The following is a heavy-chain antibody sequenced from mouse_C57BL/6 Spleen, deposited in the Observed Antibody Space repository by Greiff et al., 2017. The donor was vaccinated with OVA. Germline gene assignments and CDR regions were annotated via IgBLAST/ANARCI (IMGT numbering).Heavy chain of an antibody. J-gene: IGHJ4*01. D-gene: IGHD2-3*01. CDR3: ARYDGYPLYYAMDY. V-gene: IGHV1-4*01. Sequence: QVQLKQSGAELARPGASVKMSCKASGYTFTSYTMHWVKQRPGQGLEWIGYINPSSGYTKYNQKFKDKATLTADKSSSTAYIQLSSLTSEDSAVYYCARYDGYPLYYAMDYWGQGTSVTVSS. CDR2: INPSSGYT. CDR1: GYTFTSYT.